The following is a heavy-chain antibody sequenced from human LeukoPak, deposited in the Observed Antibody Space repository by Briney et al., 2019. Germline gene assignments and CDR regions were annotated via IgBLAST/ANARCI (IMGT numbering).Heavy chain of an antibody. CDR1: GYTFTSYG. CDR2: ISAYNGNT. Sequence: ASVKVSCKASGYTFTSYGISWVRQAPGQGLEWMGWISAYNGNTNYAQKLQGRVTMTTDTSTSTAYMELRSLRSDDTAVYYCARGSYCGGDCYSNWFDPWGQGTLVTVSS. J-gene: IGHJ5*02. D-gene: IGHD2-21*02. V-gene: IGHV1-18*01. CDR3: ARGSYCGGDCYSNWFDP.